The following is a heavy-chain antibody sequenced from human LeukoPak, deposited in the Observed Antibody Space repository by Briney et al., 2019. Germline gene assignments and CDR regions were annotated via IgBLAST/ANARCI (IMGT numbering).Heavy chain of an antibody. CDR2: INHSGST. V-gene: IGHV4-34*01. CDR3: ASSYYSSSSRDY. Sequence: PSETLSLTCAVYGGSFSGYYWNWIRQPPGKGLEWIGEINHSGSTYYNPSLKSRVAISVDTSKNQFSLRPSSVTAADTAVYYCASSYYSSSSRDYWGQGTLVTVSS. D-gene: IGHD6-6*01. CDR1: GGSFSGYY. J-gene: IGHJ4*02.